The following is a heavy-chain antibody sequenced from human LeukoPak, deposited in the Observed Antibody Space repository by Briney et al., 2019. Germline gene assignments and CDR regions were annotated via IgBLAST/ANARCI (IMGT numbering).Heavy chain of an antibody. Sequence: ASVKVSCKASGYTFTSYGISWVRQAPGQGLEWMGWISAYNGNTNYAQKLQGRVTMTTDTSTSTAYMELKSLRSDDTAVYYCARGATPYYYDSSGYYGAFDIWGQGTMVTVSS. J-gene: IGHJ3*02. V-gene: IGHV1-18*01. CDR1: GYTFTSYG. CDR2: ISAYNGNT. D-gene: IGHD3-22*01. CDR3: ARGATPYYYDSSGYYGAFDI.